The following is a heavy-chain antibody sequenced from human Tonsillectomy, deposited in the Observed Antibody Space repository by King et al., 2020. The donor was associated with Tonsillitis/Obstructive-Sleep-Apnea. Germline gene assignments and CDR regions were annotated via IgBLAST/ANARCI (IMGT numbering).Heavy chain of an antibody. D-gene: IGHD2-21*01. CDR2: IWYDGSNK. V-gene: IGHV3-33*01. Sequence: VQLVESGGGVVQPGRSLTVSCAASGFTFSSYVMHWVRQAPGKGLERVAVIWYDGSNKYYADSVKGRFTISRDNSKKMLHLQMNSLRVEDTAVYYCARGLGNIVGNGMDVWGQGTTVTVAS. J-gene: IGHJ6*02. CDR3: ARGLGNIVGNGMDV. CDR1: GFTFSSYV.